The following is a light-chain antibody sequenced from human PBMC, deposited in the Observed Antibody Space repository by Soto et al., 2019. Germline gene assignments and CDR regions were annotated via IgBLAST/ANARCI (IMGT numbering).Light chain of an antibody. J-gene: IGKJ1*01. CDR2: GAS. Sequence: EIVMTQSPATLSVSPGERATLSCRASQSVSSNLAWYQQKPGQVPRLLIYGASTRATGIPARFGGSVSGTEFTLTISSLQSEDFAVYYCQQYNNWPRTFGQGTKVDIK. V-gene: IGKV3-15*01. CDR1: QSVSSN. CDR3: QQYNNWPRT.